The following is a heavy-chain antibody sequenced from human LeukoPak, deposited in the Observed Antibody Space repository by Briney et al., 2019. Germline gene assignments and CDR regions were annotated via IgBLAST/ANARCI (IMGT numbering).Heavy chain of an antibody. V-gene: IGHV1-8*01. CDR1: GYTFTSYD. D-gene: IGHD5-12*01. Sequence: ASVTVSCKASGYTFTSYDINWVRQAPGQGLEWMGGMNPNSGNTGYAQKFQGRVTMTRNTSISTAYMELSSLRSEDTAVYYCARVSGYDVDYGGQGTLVTVSS. CDR2: MNPNSGNT. CDR3: ARVSGYDVDY. J-gene: IGHJ4*02.